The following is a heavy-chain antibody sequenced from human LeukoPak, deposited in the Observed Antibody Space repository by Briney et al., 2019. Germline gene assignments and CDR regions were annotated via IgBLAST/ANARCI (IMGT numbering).Heavy chain of an antibody. CDR3: AKDSPGYSGYEPRAEYFQH. J-gene: IGHJ1*01. Sequence: GGSLRLSCSASGFTFSSYARRGVGQAPGKGLKWVSAISGSGGSTYYADSVKDRFTISRDNSKNTLYLQMNSLRAEDTAVYYCAKDSPGYSGYEPRAEYFQHWGQGTLVTVSS. D-gene: IGHD5-12*01. CDR1: GFTFSSYA. V-gene: IGHV3-23*01. CDR2: ISGSGGST.